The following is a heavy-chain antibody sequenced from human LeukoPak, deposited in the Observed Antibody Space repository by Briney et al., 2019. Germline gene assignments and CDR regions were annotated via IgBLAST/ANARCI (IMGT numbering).Heavy chain of an antibody. CDR1: GFTFSGHG. V-gene: IGHV3-33*01. J-gene: IGHJ4*02. D-gene: IGHD4-17*01. CDR3: ARGAYGDYNFEDVFYLDY. Sequence: GGSVTLSCAASGFTFSGHGLHWVRQAPGKGLEWLAVIWYYGSNKHYADSLKGRFTISRDNSRNTLYLQMNSLKVEDTAIYYCARGAYGDYNFEDVFYLDYWGQRTLVTVSS. CDR2: IWYYGSNK.